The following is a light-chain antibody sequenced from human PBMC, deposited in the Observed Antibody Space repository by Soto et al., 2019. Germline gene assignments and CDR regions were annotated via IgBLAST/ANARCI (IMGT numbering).Light chain of an antibody. CDR2: DDS. J-gene: IGLJ2*01. CDR1: NIGRKS. CDR3: QLWDSSSDLLV. V-gene: IGLV3-21*02. Sequence: SYELTQPPSVSAAPGQTARITCGGNNIGRKSVHWYQQKPGQAPVLVVNDDSDRPSGIPVRFSGSNSGNTATLTISSVEAGDEADDYCQLWDSSSDLLVFGGGTKLTVL.